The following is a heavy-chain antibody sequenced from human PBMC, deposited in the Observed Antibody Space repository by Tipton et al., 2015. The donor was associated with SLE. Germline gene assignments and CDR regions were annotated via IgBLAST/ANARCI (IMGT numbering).Heavy chain of an antibody. CDR2: VSSRGSP. J-gene: IGHJ6*02. Sequence: TLSLTCTVSGGSMSSDTYYWSWIRQPAGKGLECIGHVSSRGSPTYHPSLKSRVTISVDTSKNQFSLGLTSVTAADTAVYYCATGRGADGYYTYGLDVWGQGATVTVSS. CDR3: ATGRGADGYYTYGLDV. CDR1: GGSMSSDTYY. D-gene: IGHD1-26*01. V-gene: IGHV4-61*09.